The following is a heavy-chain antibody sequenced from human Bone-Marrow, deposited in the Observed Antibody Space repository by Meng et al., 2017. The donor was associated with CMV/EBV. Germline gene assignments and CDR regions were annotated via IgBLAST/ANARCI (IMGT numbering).Heavy chain of an antibody. J-gene: IGHJ4*02. D-gene: IGHD2-2*02. Sequence: ASVKVSCKASGYTFTGYYMHWVRQAPGQGLEWMGWINPNSGGTNYAQKFQGRVTMTRDTSISTAYMELSRLRSDDTAVYYCARRYCSSTSCYIRGFSLWGQGTLVTVSS. CDR2: INPNSGGT. V-gene: IGHV1-2*02. CDR1: GYTFTGYY. CDR3: ARRYCSSTSCYIRGFSL.